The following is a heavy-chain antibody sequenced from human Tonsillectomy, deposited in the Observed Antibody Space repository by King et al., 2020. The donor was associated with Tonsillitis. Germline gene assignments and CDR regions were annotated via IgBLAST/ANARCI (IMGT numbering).Heavy chain of an antibody. J-gene: IGHJ6*03. CDR3: ARIGSNFYYYMDV. CDR1: GFSLSSARMG. CDR2: ITSHDEK. Sequence: TLKESGPVLMTPTETLTLTCTVSGFSLSSARMGVSWIRQPPGKALEWLGDITSHDEKSYSTSLKSRLSIPKDTPKRQVVLNLANLGPADTGTYYCARIGSNFYYYMDVWGKGTTVAVSS. V-gene: IGHV2-26*01. D-gene: IGHD5-24*01.